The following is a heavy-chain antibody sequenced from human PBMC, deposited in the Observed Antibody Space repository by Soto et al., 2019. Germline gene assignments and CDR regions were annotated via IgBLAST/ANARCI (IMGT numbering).Heavy chain of an antibody. Sequence: ASVKVSCKASGYTFTSYDINWVRQATGQGLEWMGWMNPNSGNTGYAQKFQGRVTITADESTSTAYMELSSLRSEDTAVYYCARENGIVGANGMDVWGQGTTVTVSS. CDR1: GYTFTSYD. V-gene: IGHV1-8*01. D-gene: IGHD1-26*01. CDR3: ARENGIVGANGMDV. J-gene: IGHJ6*02. CDR2: MNPNSGNT.